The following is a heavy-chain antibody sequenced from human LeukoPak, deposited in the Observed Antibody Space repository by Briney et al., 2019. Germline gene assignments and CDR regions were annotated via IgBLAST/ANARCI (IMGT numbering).Heavy chain of an antibody. CDR2: IYHSGST. Sequence: TLSLTCAVSGGSISSGGYSWSWIRQPPGKGLEWIVYIYHSGSTYYNPSLKSRVTISVDRSKNQFSLKLSSVTAADTAVYYCARVSAWVSFDYWGQGTLVTVSS. D-gene: IGHD1-26*01. V-gene: IGHV4-30-2*01. CDR3: ARVSAWVSFDY. J-gene: IGHJ4*02. CDR1: GGSISSGGYS.